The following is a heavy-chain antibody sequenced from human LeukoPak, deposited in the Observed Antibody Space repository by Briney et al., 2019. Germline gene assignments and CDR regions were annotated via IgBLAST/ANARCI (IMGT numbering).Heavy chain of an antibody. CDR2: IYSSGST. CDR3: ARSAGHTGAYYYVPFDY. J-gene: IGHJ4*02. CDR1: GGSISGNF. D-gene: IGHD3-22*01. Sequence: PSETLSLTCTVSGGSISGNFWTWIRQPPGKGLEWIGYIYSSGSTNYNPSLKSRATISVDTSKNQFSLELSSVTAADTAVYYCARSAGHTGAYYYVPFDYSGQGTLVTVSS. V-gene: IGHV4-59*01.